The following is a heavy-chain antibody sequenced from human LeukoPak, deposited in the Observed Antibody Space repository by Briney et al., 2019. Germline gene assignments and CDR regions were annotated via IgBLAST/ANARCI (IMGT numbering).Heavy chain of an antibody. CDR1: GFTFSSYG. D-gene: IGHD1-26*01. V-gene: IGHV3-23*01. J-gene: IGHJ3*02. CDR3: AKGSREWELLDAFDI. Sequence: GGSLRLSCAASGFTFSSYGMSWVRQAPGKGLEWVSGISGSGGRTDYADSVKGRFIISRDNAKNTLFLQMNSLRAEDTAVYYCAKGSREWELLDAFDIRGQGTMVTVSS. CDR2: ISGSGGRT.